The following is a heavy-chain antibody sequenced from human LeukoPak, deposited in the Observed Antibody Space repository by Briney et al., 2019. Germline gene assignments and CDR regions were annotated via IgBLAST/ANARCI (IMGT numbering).Heavy chain of an antibody. CDR3: ARDKGGYSSGWYAAY. CDR1: GYTFTSYG. Sequence: ASVKVSCKASGYTFTSYGISWVRQAPGQGLEWMGWISAYNGNTNYAQKLQGRVTMTTDTSTSTAYMELRSLRSDDTAVYYCARDKGGYSSGWYAAYWGQGTMVTVSS. CDR2: ISAYNGNT. J-gene: IGHJ3*01. D-gene: IGHD6-19*01. V-gene: IGHV1-18*01.